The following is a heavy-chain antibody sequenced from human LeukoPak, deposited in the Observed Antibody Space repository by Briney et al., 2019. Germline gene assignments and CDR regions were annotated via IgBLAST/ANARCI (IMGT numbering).Heavy chain of an antibody. CDR3: VRGYSFGPYGMDV. D-gene: IGHD2-15*01. CDR1: GFPFSSYA. V-gene: IGHV3-64D*09. CDR2: ISDSGGST. J-gene: IGHJ6*01. Sequence: GSLRLSCSASGFPFSSYAMHWVRQAPGKGLEYVSAISDSGGSTYYADSVKGRFTISRDNSKNTLYLQMSSLRAEDAAVYFCVRGYSFGPYGMDVWGEGTTVSVSS.